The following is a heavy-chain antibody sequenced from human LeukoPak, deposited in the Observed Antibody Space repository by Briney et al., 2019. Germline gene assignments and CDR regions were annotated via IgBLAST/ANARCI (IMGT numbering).Heavy chain of an antibody. CDR3: ARPVQGYYYGMDV. J-gene: IGHJ6*02. CDR2: ISYDGSNK. V-gene: IGHV3-30*04. Sequence: GGSLRLSCAASGFTFSSYAMHWVRQAPGKGLEWVAVISYDGSNKYYADSVKGRFTISRDSSKNTLYLQMNSLRAEDTAVYYCARPVQGYYYGMDVWGQGTTVTVSS. CDR1: GFTFSSYA.